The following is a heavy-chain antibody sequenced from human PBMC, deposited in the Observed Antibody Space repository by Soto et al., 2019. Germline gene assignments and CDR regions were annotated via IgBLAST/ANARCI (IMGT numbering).Heavy chain of an antibody. Sequence: QVQLVESGGGVVQPGRSLRLSCAASGFTFSSYGMHWVRQAPGKGLEWVAVISYDGSNKYYADSVKGRFTISRDNSKNTLYLQMNCLRAEDTAVYYCAKETQGVAGNWFDPWGQGTLVTVSS. CDR2: ISYDGSNK. D-gene: IGHD6-19*01. V-gene: IGHV3-30*18. CDR1: GFTFSSYG. J-gene: IGHJ5*02. CDR3: AKETQGVAGNWFDP.